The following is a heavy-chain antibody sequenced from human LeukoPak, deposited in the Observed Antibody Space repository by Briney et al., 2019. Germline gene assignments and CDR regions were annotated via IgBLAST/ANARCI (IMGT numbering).Heavy chain of an antibody. V-gene: IGHV4-59*01. J-gene: IGHJ4*02. Sequence: SETLSLTCAVYGGSFSNYYWSWIRQPPGKGLEWIGYIYYTGSTNSNPSLRSRVTISVDTSKNQFSLKLSSVTAADTAVYYCARVRGVVSPLDYWGQGTLVTVSS. D-gene: IGHD3-10*01. CDR1: GGSFSNYY. CDR3: ARVRGVVSPLDY. CDR2: IYYTGST.